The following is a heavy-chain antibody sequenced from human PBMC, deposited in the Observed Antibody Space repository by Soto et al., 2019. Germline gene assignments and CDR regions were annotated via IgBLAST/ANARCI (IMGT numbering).Heavy chain of an antibody. V-gene: IGHV1-69*01. CDR2: IIPIVGTG. D-gene: IGHD2-21*01. CDR3: ARVVILVPTASTHYYYHMDV. CDR1: GGTFSNYA. Sequence: HVQLVQSGAEVRKPGSSVTVSCKASGGTFSNYAISWVRQAPGQGLEWMGGIIPIVGTGSYAQKFQGRVTITADEPTTTAYMELSSLRFEDTAVYYCARVVILVPTASTHYYYHMDVWGPGTTVTVSS. J-gene: IGHJ6*02.